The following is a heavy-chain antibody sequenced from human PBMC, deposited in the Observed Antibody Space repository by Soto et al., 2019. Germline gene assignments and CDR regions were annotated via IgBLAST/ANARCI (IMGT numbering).Heavy chain of an antibody. CDR2: IRSKSNNYAT. CDR1: GFSFSDSA. J-gene: IGHJ4*02. CDR3: TRHLVDF. Sequence: EVQLGESGGGLVQPGGSLKLSCAASGFSFSDSAMHWVRQASGKGLEWVGRIRSKSNNYATEYHASVKGRFTISRDDSKNTAYLQMNSLKTEDTAFYYCTRHLVDFWGQGTLVTVSS. V-gene: IGHV3-73*01.